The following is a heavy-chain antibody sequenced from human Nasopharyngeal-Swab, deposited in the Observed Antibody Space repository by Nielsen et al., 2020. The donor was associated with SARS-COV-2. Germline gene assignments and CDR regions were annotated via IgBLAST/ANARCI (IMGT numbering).Heavy chain of an antibody. CDR2: IRSKANSYAT. J-gene: IGHJ6*02. V-gene: IGHV3-73*01. CDR1: GFTFSGSA. Sequence: GESLKISCAASGFTFSGSAMHWVRQASGKGLEWVGRIRSKANSYATAYAASVKGRFTISRDDSKNTAYLQMNSLKTEDTAVYYCTRRPLTPANGMDVWGQGNTVTVSS. CDR3: TRRPLTPANGMDV. D-gene: IGHD1-14*01.